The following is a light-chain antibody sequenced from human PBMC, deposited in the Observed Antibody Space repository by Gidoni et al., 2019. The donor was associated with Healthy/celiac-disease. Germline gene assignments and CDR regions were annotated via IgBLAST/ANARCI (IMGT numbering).Light chain of an antibody. CDR3: QQYNNFQT. CDR2: AAS. V-gene: IGKV1-5*03. Sequence: DIHVTQSPSTLSASVGDRVIITCRTSQSANIWLAWYQQKPGKAPKVLIYAASDLQSGFPSRFSGSGSGKEFTITINDLQPDDFATYYCQQYNNFQTFGQGTRVDIK. J-gene: IGKJ1*01. CDR1: QSANIW.